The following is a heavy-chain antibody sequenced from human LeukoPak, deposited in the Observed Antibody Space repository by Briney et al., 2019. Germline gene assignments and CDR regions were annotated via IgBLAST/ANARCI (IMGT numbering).Heavy chain of an antibody. CDR3: ARDLYGAFDY. Sequence: GGSLRLSCAASGFTFSEYALVWVRQAPGEGLEWVSRINSDGSSTSYADSVKGRFTISRDNAKNTLYLQMNSLRAEDTAVYYCARDLYGAFDYWGQGTLVTVSS. V-gene: IGHV3-74*01. D-gene: IGHD4-17*01. J-gene: IGHJ4*02. CDR2: INSDGSST. CDR1: GFTFSEYA.